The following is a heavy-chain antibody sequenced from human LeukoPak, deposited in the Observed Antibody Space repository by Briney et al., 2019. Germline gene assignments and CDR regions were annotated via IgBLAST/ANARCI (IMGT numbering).Heavy chain of an antibody. D-gene: IGHD6-19*01. Sequence: SETLSLTCTVSGVSISSYYWSWIRQPPGKGLEWIGYIYYSGSTNYNPSLKSRVTISVDTSKNQFSLKLSSVTAADTAVYYCARVYSSGWYGAEYFQHWGQGTLVTVSS. CDR2: IYYSGST. CDR3: ARVYSSGWYGAEYFQH. V-gene: IGHV4-59*01. J-gene: IGHJ1*01. CDR1: GVSISSYY.